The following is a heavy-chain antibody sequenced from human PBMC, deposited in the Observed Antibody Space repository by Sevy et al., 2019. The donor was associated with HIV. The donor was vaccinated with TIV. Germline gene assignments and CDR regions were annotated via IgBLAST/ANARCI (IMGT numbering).Heavy chain of an antibody. CDR2: ISYDGSNK. V-gene: IGHV3-30*04. Sequence: GGSLRLSCAASGFTFSSYAMHWVRQAPGKGLEWVAVISYDGSNKYYADSVKGRFTISRDNSKNTLYLQMNSLKTEDTAVYYCTTVPRTVFGVVLAFDIWGQGTMVTVSS. CDR3: TTVPRTVFGVVLAFDI. D-gene: IGHD3-3*01. J-gene: IGHJ3*02. CDR1: GFTFSSYA.